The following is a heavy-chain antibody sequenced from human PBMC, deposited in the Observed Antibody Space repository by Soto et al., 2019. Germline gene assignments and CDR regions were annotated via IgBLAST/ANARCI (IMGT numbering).Heavy chain of an antibody. D-gene: IGHD3-16*01. CDR3: AKDFIPMNGVYHAFHI. CDR2: VGGSNSDT. J-gene: IGHJ3*02. V-gene: IGHV3-23*01. Sequence: EVQLLESGGGLVQPGGSLEISCGASGFRFSNYAMSWVRQAPGKGPEWVSSVGGSNSDTDYADSVKGRFTISRDNSKNKLYPKLRSLRAEETAIYICAKDFIPMNGVYHAFHIWGQGTKVTVSS. CDR1: GFRFSNYA.